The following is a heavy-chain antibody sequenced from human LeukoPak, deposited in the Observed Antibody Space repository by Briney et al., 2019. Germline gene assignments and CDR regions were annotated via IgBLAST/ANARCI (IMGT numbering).Heavy chain of an antibody. V-gene: IGHV3-7*01. D-gene: IGHD6-19*01. CDR3: ARVAVGGTRAFDI. CDR1: GFTFTTYW. J-gene: IGHJ3*02. CDR2: IKQDGSEQ. Sequence: GGSLRLSCAASGFTFTTYWMGWVRQAPGKGLEWVANIKQDGSEQYYVDSVKGRFTISRDNAKSSLSLQMNSLRAEDTAVYYCARVAVGGTRAFDIWGQGTTVTVSS.